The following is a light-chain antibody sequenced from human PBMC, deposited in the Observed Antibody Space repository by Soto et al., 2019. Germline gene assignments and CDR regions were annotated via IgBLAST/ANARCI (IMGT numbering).Light chain of an antibody. CDR1: QSVSSN. Sequence: EIVMTQSPATLSVSPGERATLSCRASQSVSSNLAWYQQKPGQAPRLLIYGASTRATGIPARFSGSGSGTEFTLTISSLQSEDFAVYYCQQYKNWPFPSWTCGQGTKVEIK. J-gene: IGKJ1*01. CDR3: QQYKNWPFPSWT. CDR2: GAS. V-gene: IGKV3-15*01.